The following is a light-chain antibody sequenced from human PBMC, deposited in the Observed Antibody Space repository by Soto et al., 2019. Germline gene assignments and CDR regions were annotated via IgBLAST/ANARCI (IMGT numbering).Light chain of an antibody. V-gene: IGLV1-44*01. J-gene: IGLJ2*01. CDR2: SNN. CDR3: AACDDSLNGVV. Sequence: QSVLTQPPSASGTPGQRVTISCSGSSSNIGSNTVNWYQQLPGTAPKLLIYSNNQRPSGVPDRFSGSKSGTSASLAISGLHSEDEADYYCAACDDSLNGVVFGGGTKLTVL. CDR1: SSNIGSNT.